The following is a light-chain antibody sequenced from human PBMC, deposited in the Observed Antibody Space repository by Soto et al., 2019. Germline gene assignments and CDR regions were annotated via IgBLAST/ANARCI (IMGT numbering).Light chain of an antibody. J-gene: IGKJ1*01. CDR3: LQHNSYPRK. CDR1: RDIGSD. V-gene: IGKV1-17*01. CDR2: AAS. Sequence: QMTPSPSSLSASVLYMINITFRSSRDIGSDLSWYQQKPGKAPTLLIYAASNLQSGVPSRFRGSRSGTEFTLTISSLQPEDFAAYYCLQHNSYPRKFGQGTKVDIK.